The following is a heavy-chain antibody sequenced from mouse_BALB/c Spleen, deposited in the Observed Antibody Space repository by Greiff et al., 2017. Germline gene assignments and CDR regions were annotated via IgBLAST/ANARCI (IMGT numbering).Heavy chain of an antibody. V-gene: IGHV5-17*02. Sequence: EVQRVESGGGLVQPGGSRKLSCAASGFTFSSFGMHWVRQAPEKGLEWVAYISSGSSTIYYADTVKGRFTISRDNPKNTLFLQMTSLRSEDTAMYYCARLGRSYAMDYWGQGTSGTVSS. CDR2: ISSGSSTI. J-gene: IGHJ4*01. CDR3: ARLGRSYAMDY. CDR1: GFTFSSFG. D-gene: IGHD4-1*01.